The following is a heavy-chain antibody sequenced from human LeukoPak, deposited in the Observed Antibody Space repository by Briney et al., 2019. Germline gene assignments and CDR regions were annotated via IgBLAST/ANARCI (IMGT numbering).Heavy chain of an antibody. D-gene: IGHD3-3*01. CDR2: ISSNGGST. CDR3: APLFGVVIDFDY. J-gene: IGHJ4*02. V-gene: IGHV3-64*01. CDR1: GFTFSNYA. Sequence: PGGSLRLSCAASGFTFSNYAMHWVRQAPGKGLEYVSAISSNGGSTYYANSVKGRFTISRDNSKNTLYLQMGSLRAEDMAVYYCAPLFGVVIDFDYWGQGTLVTVSS.